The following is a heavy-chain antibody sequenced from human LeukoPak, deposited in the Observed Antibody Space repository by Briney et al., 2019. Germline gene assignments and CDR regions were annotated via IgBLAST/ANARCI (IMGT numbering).Heavy chain of an antibody. J-gene: IGHJ4*02. CDR2: MNPNSGNT. Sequence: ASVKVSCKASGYTFTSYDINWVRQATGQGLEWMGWMNPNSGNTGYAQKFQGRVTITRNTSISTAYVELSSLRSEDTAVYYCATDLVVAATFDYWGQGTLVTVSS. CDR3: ATDLVVAATFDY. V-gene: IGHV1-8*03. D-gene: IGHD2-15*01. CDR1: GYTFTSYD.